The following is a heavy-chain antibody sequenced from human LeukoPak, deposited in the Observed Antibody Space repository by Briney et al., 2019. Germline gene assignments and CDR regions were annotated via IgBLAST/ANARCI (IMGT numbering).Heavy chain of an antibody. Sequence: PGGSLRLSCAASGFTVSQSYMSWVRQAPGKGLEWVSIIYAGGNTYYADSAKGRFTISRDTSNNTAYLEMNSLRVEDTAIYYCARDGAIVAGTAQHWGQGALVTVSS. D-gene: IGHD5-12*01. CDR2: IYAGGNT. CDR3: ARDGAIVAGTAQH. CDR1: GFTVSQSY. J-gene: IGHJ1*01. V-gene: IGHV3-53*01.